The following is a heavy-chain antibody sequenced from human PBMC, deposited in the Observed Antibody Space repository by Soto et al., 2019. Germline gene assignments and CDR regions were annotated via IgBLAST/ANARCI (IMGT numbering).Heavy chain of an antibody. CDR3: ARRGTYYYGMDV. Sequence: GESLKISCKGSGYSFTSYWISWVRQMPGKGLEWMGRIDPSDSYTNYSPSFQGHVTISADKSISTAYLQWSSLKASDTAMYYRARRGTYYYGMDVWGQGTTVTVSS. CDR2: IDPSDSYT. V-gene: IGHV5-10-1*01. CDR1: GYSFTSYW. J-gene: IGHJ6*02.